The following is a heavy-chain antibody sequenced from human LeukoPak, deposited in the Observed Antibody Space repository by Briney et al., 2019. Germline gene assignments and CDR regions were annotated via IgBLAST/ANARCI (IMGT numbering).Heavy chain of an antibody. V-gene: IGHV3-30*04. J-gene: IGHJ4*02. CDR2: ISYDGSNK. D-gene: IGHD2-2*01. CDR3: ARLLYCSSTSCSRLLDY. CDR1: GFTFSSYA. Sequence: GRTLRLSCAASGFTFSSYAMHWVRQAPGKGLEWVAVISYDGSNKYYADSVKGRFTISRDNAKNSLYLQMNSLRAEDTAVYYCARLLYCSSTSCSRLLDYWGQGTLVTVSS.